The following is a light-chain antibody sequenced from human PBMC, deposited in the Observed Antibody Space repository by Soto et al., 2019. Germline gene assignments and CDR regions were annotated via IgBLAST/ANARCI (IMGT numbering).Light chain of an antibody. J-gene: IGKJ4*01. Sequence: IPLTQSPSSLSASVGDRVTITCRASQAIRNNLVWFQQKPGKAPILLIYAASTLQSGVPPRFSGSGSGTDFTLTISSLQADDFATYYCLQDYTYPRTFGGGTKVEIK. CDR3: LQDYTYPRT. V-gene: IGKV1-6*01. CDR1: QAIRNN. CDR2: AAS.